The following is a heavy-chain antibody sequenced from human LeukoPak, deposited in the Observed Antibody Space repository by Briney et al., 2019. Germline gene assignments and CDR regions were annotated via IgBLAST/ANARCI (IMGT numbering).Heavy chain of an antibody. J-gene: IGHJ4*02. V-gene: IGHV3-33*01. CDR1: GFTLRRYG. CDR2: IWFDGSHK. Sequence: PGGSLRLSCAASGFTLRRYGMHWVRQAPAKGLEWVAGIWFDGSHKNYAESVQGRFTISRDNSKSTLSLQMSSLRAEDAAMYFCASADGSGTNHVYFDLWGQGTLVTVSS. CDR3: ASADGSGTNHVYFDL. D-gene: IGHD3-10*01.